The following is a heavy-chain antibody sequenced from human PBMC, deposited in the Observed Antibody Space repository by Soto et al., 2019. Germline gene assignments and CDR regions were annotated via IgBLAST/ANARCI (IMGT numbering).Heavy chain of an antibody. D-gene: IGHD4-17*01. CDR1: GGTFSSYS. V-gene: IGHV1-69*13. Sequence: SVKVSCKASGGTFSSYSISWVRQAPGQGLEWMGGIIPIFGTANYAQKFQGRVTITADESTSTAYMELSSLRSEDTAVYYCARVRGDYGSYNYWGQGTLVTVSS. J-gene: IGHJ4*02. CDR3: ARVRGDYGSYNY. CDR2: IIPIFGTA.